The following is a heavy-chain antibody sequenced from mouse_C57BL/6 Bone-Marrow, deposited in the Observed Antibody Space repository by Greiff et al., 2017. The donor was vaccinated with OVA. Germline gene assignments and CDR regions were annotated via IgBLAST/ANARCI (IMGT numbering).Heavy chain of an antibody. V-gene: IGHV1-42*01. Sequence: DVQLQESGPELVKPGASVKISCKASGYSFTGYYMNWVKQSPEKSLEWIGEINPSTGGTTYNQKFKAKATLTVDKSSSTAYMQLKSLTSEDSAVYYCARSRGYGYFDVWGTGTTVTVSS. CDR1: GYSFTGYY. CDR3: ARSRGYGYFDV. J-gene: IGHJ1*03. CDR2: INPSTGGT.